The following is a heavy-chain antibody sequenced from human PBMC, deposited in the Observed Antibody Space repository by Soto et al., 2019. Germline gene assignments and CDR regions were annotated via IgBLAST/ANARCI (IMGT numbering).Heavy chain of an antibody. D-gene: IGHD4-17*01. CDR3: ARDPYGANP. V-gene: IGHV3-30-3*01. CDR1: GFTFSSYA. J-gene: IGHJ5*02. CDR2: ISYDGSNK. Sequence: PGGSLRLSCAASGFTFSSYAMHWVRQAPGKGLEWVAVISYDGSNKYYADSVKGRFTISRDNSKNTLYLQMNSLRVEDTAVYYCARDPYGANPWGQATLVTVSS.